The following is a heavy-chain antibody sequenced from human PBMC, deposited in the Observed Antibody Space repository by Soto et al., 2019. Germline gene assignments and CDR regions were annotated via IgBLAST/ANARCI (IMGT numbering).Heavy chain of an antibody. J-gene: IGHJ4*02. Sequence: QVQLVQSGAEVKKPGASVRVSCKPSGYSFTAYQIVWVRQATGQGLEWMGGMHPGTGDTDYAQNFQGRVNMTRNSSRSAAYRELSSLTSADTAVYYCARGRYINKGSDRGWYIGYWGQGPLVTVSS. CDR1: GYSFTAYQ. V-gene: IGHV1-8*01. D-gene: IGHD6-19*01. CDR3: ARGRYINKGSDRGWYIGY. CDR2: MHPGTGDT.